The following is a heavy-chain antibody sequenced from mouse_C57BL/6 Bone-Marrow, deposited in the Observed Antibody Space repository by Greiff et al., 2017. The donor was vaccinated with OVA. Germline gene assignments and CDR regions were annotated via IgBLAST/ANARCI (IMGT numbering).Heavy chain of an antibody. CDR3: ASDGYYDDY. V-gene: IGHV1-64*01. CDR2: IHPHSGST. Sequence: VQLQQPGAELVKPGASVTLSCKASGYTFTSYWMRWVKQRPGQGLEWIGMIHPHSGSTNYNEKFKSKATLNEDKSSSTAYMQLSSLTADDCAVYDCASDGYYDDYWGQGTTLTVSS. CDR1: GYTFTSYW. J-gene: IGHJ2*01. D-gene: IGHD2-4*01.